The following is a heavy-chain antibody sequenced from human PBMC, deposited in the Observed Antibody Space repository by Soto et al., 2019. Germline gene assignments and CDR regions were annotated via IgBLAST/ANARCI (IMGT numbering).Heavy chain of an antibody. CDR2: TQPGESDT. J-gene: IGHJ6*02. D-gene: IGHD3-3*01. CDR3: ARLGHPAYYDFWSENCYGMDI. Sequence: GASLKSSGKGSGYSFTSYWVGRVRQMPGKGLGWMGLTQPGESDTRYSPSFQGQVTISTDKSTNTAYLQWSSLKAADTAMYYCARLGHPAYYDFWSENCYGMDIWGQGTTVTSP. CDR1: GYSFTSYW. V-gene: IGHV5-51*01.